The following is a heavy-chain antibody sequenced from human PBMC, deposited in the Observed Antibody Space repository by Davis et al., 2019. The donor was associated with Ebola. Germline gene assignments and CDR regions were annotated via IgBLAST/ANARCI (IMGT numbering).Heavy chain of an antibody. J-gene: IGHJ4*02. CDR1: GGSITGYY. D-gene: IGHD1-26*01. Sequence: MPGGSLRLSCTVSGGSITGYYWRWIRQPPGKGLEWIGSIYHSGSTYYNPSLKSRVTISVDTSKNQFSLKLSSVTAADTAVYYCARGELLDFDYWGQGTLVTVSS. CDR2: IYHSGST. V-gene: IGHV4-38-2*02. CDR3: ARGELLDFDY.